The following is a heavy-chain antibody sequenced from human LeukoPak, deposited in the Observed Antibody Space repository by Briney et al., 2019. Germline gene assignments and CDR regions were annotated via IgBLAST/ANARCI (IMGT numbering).Heavy chain of an antibody. J-gene: IGHJ4*02. CDR3: ARLGITGTTLYYFDY. CDR1: GYXFTNYW. CDR2: IHPGDSGT. D-gene: IGHD1-20*01. Sequence: GEALKISCNGSGYXFTNYWICWVRQMPGKGLEWIGIIHPGDSGTRYSPSFQGQVTMSADKSINTAYLQRSSLKASDTAMYYCARLGITGTTLYYFDYWGQGTLVTVSS. V-gene: IGHV5-51*01.